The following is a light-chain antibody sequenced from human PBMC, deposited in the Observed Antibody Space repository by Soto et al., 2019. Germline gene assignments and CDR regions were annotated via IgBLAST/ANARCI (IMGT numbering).Light chain of an antibody. Sequence: EIVMTQSPATLSVSPGERATLSCRASQGVSSNLAWYQQKPGQAPRLLIYGASTRATGIPARFSGSGSGTDFTLTISSLQSEDFAVYYCQQYNNWPRTFGQGTKVEI. V-gene: IGKV3-15*01. CDR3: QQYNNWPRT. J-gene: IGKJ1*01. CDR1: QGVSSN. CDR2: GAS.